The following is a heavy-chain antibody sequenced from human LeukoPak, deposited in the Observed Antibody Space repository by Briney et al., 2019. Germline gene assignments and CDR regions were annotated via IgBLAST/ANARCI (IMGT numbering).Heavy chain of an antibody. CDR3: AKDFNDSSGYYYYYYGMDV. CDR2: ISYDGSNK. D-gene: IGHD3-22*01. CDR1: GFTFSSYG. J-gene: IGHJ6*02. Sequence: GGSLRLSCAASGFTFSSYGMHWVRQALGKGLEWVAVISYDGSNKYYADSVKGRFTISRDNSKNTLYLQMNSLRAEDTAVYYCAKDFNDSSGYYYYYYGMDVWGQGTTVTVSS. V-gene: IGHV3-30*18.